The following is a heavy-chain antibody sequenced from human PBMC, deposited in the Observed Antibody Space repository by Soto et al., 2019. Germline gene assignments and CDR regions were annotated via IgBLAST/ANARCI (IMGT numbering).Heavy chain of an antibody. CDR3: ARALATDY. J-gene: IGHJ4*02. CDR1: GYTFTGYY. Sequence: QGQLVQSGAEVKKPGASVKVSCKASGYTFTGYYIHRVRQAPGQGLEWMGWINPNSGDTNYAQKFQGRVTMTRDTSSRTAYMELSRVRSDDTAVYYCARALATDYWGQGTLVTVSS. CDR2: INPNSGDT. V-gene: IGHV1-2*02.